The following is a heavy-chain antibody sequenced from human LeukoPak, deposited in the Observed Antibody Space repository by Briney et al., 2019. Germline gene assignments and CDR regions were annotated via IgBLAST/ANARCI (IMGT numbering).Heavy chain of an antibody. CDR2: IYYSGST. V-gene: IGHV4-59*12. J-gene: IGHJ1*01. Sequence: PSETLSLTCTVSGGSISSYYWSWIRQPPGKGLEWIGYIYYSGSTNFNSSLKSRVSISVNTSKNQFSLKLSSVTAADTAVYYCARGGNFQHWGQGTLVTVSS. CDR1: GGSISSYY. D-gene: IGHD3-16*01. CDR3: ARGGNFQH.